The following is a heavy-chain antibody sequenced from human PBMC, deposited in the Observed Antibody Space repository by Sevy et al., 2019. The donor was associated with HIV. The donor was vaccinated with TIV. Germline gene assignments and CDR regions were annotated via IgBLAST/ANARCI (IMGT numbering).Heavy chain of an antibody. J-gene: IGHJ6*02. CDR1: GFTFSSNA. CDR3: ARGVATTYYYHYGMDV. V-gene: IGHV3-33*01. CDR2: IWYDESNK. D-gene: IGHD5-12*01. Sequence: GGSLRLSCTASGFTFSSNAMYWVRQAPGEGLEWVAVIWYDESNKYHADSVKGRFTISRDNSKNTLYLQMNSLRAEDTAVYYCARGVATTYYYHYGMDVWGQGTTVTVSS.